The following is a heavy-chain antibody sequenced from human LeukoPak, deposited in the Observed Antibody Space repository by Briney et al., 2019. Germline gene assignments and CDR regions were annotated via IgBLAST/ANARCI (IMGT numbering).Heavy chain of an antibody. CDR2: FDPEDGET. Sequence: GASVKVSCKVSGYTLTELSMHWVRQAPGRGLEWMGGFDPEDGETIYAQKFQGRVTMTEDTSTDTAYMELSSLRSEDTAVYYCAGRPLFLSDAFDIWGQGTMVTVSS. CDR3: AGRPLFLSDAFDI. V-gene: IGHV1-24*01. J-gene: IGHJ3*02. CDR1: GYTLTELS. D-gene: IGHD2-15*01.